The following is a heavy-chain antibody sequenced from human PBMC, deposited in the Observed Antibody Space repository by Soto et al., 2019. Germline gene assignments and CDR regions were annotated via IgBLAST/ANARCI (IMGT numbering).Heavy chain of an antibody. J-gene: IGHJ6*02. CDR3: ARRDFYCRGRNCYSGDYAMDV. V-gene: IGHV4-39*01. Sequence: SETLSLTCTVSGGSIGGSNYFWGWIRQSPGTGLEWLGTIYSSGSTYYNPSLKSRITMSLDNSKNTLYLQMNSLTTEDTAVYYCARRDFYCRGRNCYSGDYAMDVWGQGTTVTVSS. D-gene: IGHD2-15*01. CDR1: GGSIGGSNYF. CDR2: IYSSGST.